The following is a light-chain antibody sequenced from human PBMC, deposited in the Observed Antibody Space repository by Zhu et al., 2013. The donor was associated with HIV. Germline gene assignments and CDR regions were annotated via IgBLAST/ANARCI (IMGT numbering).Light chain of an antibody. J-gene: IGKJ2*01. Sequence: DIQMTQSPSTLSASVGDRVTITCRARQSISSRLAWYQRKPGKVPNLLIYKASTLESGVPSRFSGSGSGTDFTLTISRLEPEDFAVYYCQQYVSSPYTFGQGTKLEIK. V-gene: IGKV1-5*03. CDR1: QSISSR. CDR3: QQYVSSPYT. CDR2: KAS.